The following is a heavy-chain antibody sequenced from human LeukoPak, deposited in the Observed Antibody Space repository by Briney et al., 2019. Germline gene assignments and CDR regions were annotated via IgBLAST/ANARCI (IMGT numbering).Heavy chain of an antibody. Sequence: SVKVSCKASGGTFSSYAISWVRQAPGQGLEWMGGIIPIFGTANYAQKFQGRVTITADESTSTAYTELSSLRSEDTAVYYCARFQGSSPFDPWGQGTLVTVSS. J-gene: IGHJ5*02. V-gene: IGHV1-69*13. CDR2: IIPIFGTA. D-gene: IGHD2-15*01. CDR3: ARFQGSSPFDP. CDR1: GGTFSSYA.